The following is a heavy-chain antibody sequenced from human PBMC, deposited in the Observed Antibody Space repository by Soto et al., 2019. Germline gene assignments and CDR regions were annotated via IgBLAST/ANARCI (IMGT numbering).Heavy chain of an antibody. J-gene: IGHJ4*02. CDR3: ARALPAYYYDSSGYFDY. D-gene: IGHD3-22*01. CDR1: GGSFSGYY. CDR2: INHSGST. Sequence: PSETLSLTCAVYGGSFSGYYWSWIRQPPGKGLGWIGEINHSGSTNYNPSLKSRVTISVDTSKNQFSLKLSSVTAADTAVYYCARALPAYYYDSSGYFDYWGQGTLVTVSS. V-gene: IGHV4-34*01.